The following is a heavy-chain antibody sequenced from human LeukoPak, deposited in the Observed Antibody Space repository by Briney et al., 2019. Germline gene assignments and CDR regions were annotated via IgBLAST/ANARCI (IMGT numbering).Heavy chain of an antibody. Sequence: GRSLRLSCAASGFTFSSYGMHWVRQAPGKGLEWVAVMWYDGSNKYYADSVKGRFTISRDNSKNTLYLQMNSLRAEDTAVYYCARDPQIGAEYFQHWGQGTLVTVSS. D-gene: IGHD2/OR15-2a*01. J-gene: IGHJ1*01. CDR3: ARDPQIGAEYFQH. CDR2: MWYDGSNK. CDR1: GFTFSSYG. V-gene: IGHV3-33*01.